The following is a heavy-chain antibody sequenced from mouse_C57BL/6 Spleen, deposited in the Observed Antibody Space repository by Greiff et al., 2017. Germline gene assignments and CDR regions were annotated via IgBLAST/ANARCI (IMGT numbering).Heavy chain of an antibody. CDR2: INYDGSST. J-gene: IGHJ4*01. Sequence: LQQSEGGLVQPGSSMKLSCTASGFTFSDYYMAWVRQVPEKGLEWVANINYDGSSTYYLDSLKSRFIISRDNAKNILYLQMSSLKSEDTATYYCARGGSLYAMDYWGQGTSVTVSS. CDR1: GFTFSDYY. D-gene: IGHD6-2*01. V-gene: IGHV5-16*01. CDR3: ARGGSLYAMDY.